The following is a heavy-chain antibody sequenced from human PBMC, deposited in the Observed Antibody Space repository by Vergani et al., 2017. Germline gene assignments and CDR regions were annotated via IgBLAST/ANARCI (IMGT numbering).Heavy chain of an antibody. V-gene: IGHV3-33*01. CDR3: ARSLFSYYDSSGTSGMDV. Sequence: QVQLVESGGGVVQPGRSLRLSCAASGFTFSSYGMHWVRQAPGKGLEWVAVIWSDGSNKYYADSVKGRFTISRDNSKNTLYLQMNSLRAEDTAVYYCARSLFSYYDSSGTSGMDVWGQGTTVTVSS. CDR1: GFTFSSYG. D-gene: IGHD3-22*01. CDR2: IWSDGSNK. J-gene: IGHJ6*02.